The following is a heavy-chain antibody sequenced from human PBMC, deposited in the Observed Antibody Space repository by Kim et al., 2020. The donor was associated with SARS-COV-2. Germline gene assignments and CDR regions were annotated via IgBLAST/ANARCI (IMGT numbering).Heavy chain of an antibody. J-gene: IGHJ4*02. CDR1: GDSVSRNRAS. V-gene: IGHV6-1*01. D-gene: IGHD3-3*01. CDR3: VRGGFSEAVSLFDH. CDR2: TYYRSKWYN. Sequence: SQTLSLTCAISGDSVSRNRASWNWIRQSPSRGLEWLGRTYYRSKWYNDYAVSVRGRLTISPDTSKNQFSLQLDSVTTEDTAVYFCVRGGFSEAVSLFDHWGQGSLVTVSS.